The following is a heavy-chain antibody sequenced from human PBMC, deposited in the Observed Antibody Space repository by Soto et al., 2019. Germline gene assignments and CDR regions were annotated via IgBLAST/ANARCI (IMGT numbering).Heavy chain of an antibody. CDR3: AREKGTDGYDNTPGGMAF. V-gene: IGHV4-59*01. Sequence: QVQLPESGPGLVKPSETLSLTCTVSGASITTYYWSWIRQSPGRVLEWIGYSHHSGATNYNPSLSSRVTMSLATSKNQFSLTLSSLTAADTAVHFCAREKGTDGYDNTPGGMAFWGPGTLVTASS. CDR2: SHHSGAT. D-gene: IGHD2-15*01. CDR1: GASITTYY. J-gene: IGHJ4*02.